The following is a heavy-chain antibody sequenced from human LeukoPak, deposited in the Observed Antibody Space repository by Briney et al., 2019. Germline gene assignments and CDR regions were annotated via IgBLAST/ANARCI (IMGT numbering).Heavy chain of an antibody. Sequence: ASVKVSCKVSGYTFTSYGISWVRQAPGQGLEWMGWISAYNGNTNYAQKLQGRVTMTTDTSTSTAYMELSSLRSEDTAVYYCARDLGIVVVVAATPGVDYWGQGTLVTVSS. CDR1: GYTFTSYG. D-gene: IGHD2-15*01. CDR2: ISAYNGNT. J-gene: IGHJ4*02. CDR3: ARDLGIVVVVAATPGVDY. V-gene: IGHV1-18*01.